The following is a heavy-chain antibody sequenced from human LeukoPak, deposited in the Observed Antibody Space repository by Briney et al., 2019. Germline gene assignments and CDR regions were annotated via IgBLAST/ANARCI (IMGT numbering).Heavy chain of an antibody. CDR2: ISRNGGST. CDR3: ARSRVTEGLYYFDY. CDR1: GFTFSSYG. J-gene: IGHJ4*02. Sequence: GGSLRLSCAAAGFTFSSYGMHWVRQAPGKGLEYVSAISRNGGSTYYASSGKGRLTIGRDNSKNTLYRQTGCLVATEMAVYYCARSRVTEGLYYFDYWGQGTLVTVSS. V-gene: IGHV3-64*01. D-gene: IGHD2-21*02.